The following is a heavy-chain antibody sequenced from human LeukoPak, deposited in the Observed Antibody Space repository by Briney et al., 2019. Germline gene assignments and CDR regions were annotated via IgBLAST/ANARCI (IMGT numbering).Heavy chain of an antibody. Sequence: PGGSLRLSCAASGFTFSNACMTWVRQAPGKGLEWVGHIKSKTDGGTTDFAAPVKGRFTISRDDSKNTLFLQMNRLKTEDTAVYYCTTGTWIQLWLPDYWGQGTLVTVSS. CDR3: TTGTWIQLWLPDY. J-gene: IGHJ4*02. V-gene: IGHV3-15*01. D-gene: IGHD5-18*01. CDR2: IKSKTDGGTT. CDR1: GFTFSNAC.